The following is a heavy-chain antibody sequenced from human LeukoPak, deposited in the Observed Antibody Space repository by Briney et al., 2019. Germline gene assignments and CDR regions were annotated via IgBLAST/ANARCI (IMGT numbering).Heavy chain of an antibody. CDR1: GGSISSGDYY. V-gene: IGHV4-30-4*01. CDR2: IYYSGST. CDR3: ARDLGYSRSSAYYYGIDV. Sequence: PSQTLSLTCTVSGGSISSGDYYWSWIRQPPGKGLEWIGYIYYSGSTNYNPSLKSRVTISVDTSKNQFSLKLSSVTAADTAVYYCARDLGYSRSSAYYYGIDVWGQGTTVTVSS. J-gene: IGHJ6*02. D-gene: IGHD6-6*01.